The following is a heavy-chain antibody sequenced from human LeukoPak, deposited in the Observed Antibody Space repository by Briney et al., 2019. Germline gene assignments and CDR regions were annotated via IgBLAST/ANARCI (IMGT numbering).Heavy chain of an antibody. Sequence: SETLSLTCTVSGGSISSGNFYWSWIRQPQGKGLEWLGHVHYSGNTYYNQALKGRITISLDTAKNQFSLKMSSLTAADTAVYYCAREAPYSGSYRHINYWGRGTLVTVSS. D-gene: IGHD1-26*01. CDR1: GGSISSGNFY. V-gene: IGHV4-30-4*08. J-gene: IGHJ4*02. CDR3: AREAPYSGSYRHINY. CDR2: VHYSGNT.